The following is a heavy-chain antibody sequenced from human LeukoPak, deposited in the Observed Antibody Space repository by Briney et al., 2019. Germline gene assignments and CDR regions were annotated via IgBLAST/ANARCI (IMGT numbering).Heavy chain of an antibody. J-gene: IGHJ4*02. CDR3: ARKTWERRLFDY. D-gene: IGHD1-26*01. Sequence: PSETLSLTCAVYGGSFSGYYWSWIRQPPGKGLEWIGEINHSGSTNYNPSLKSRVTISVDTSKNQFSLKLSSVTAADTAVYYCARKTWERRLFDYWGQGTLVTDSS. CDR1: GGSFSGYY. V-gene: IGHV4-34*01. CDR2: INHSGST.